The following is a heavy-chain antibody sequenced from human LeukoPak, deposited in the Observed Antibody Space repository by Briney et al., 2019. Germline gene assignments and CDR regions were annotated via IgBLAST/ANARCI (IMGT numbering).Heavy chain of an antibody. CDR1: GYSSTTYW. D-gene: IGHD3-10*01. CDR2: IYPGDSNT. V-gene: IGHV5-51*01. CDR3: ARSIGYYDSGSYYRDYFDY. J-gene: IGHJ4*02. Sequence: GESLKISCKGSGYSSTTYWIGWVRQMPEKGLEWVGIIYPGDSNTRYSPSFQGQVTISVDKSINTAYLQWSSLKASDTAIYYCARSIGYYDSGSYYRDYFDYWGQGTLVSVSS.